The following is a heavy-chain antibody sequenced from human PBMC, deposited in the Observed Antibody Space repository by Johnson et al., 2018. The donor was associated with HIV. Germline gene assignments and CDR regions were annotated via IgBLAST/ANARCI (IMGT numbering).Heavy chain of an antibody. CDR1: GFTFSDHY. D-gene: IGHD4-11*01. V-gene: IGHV3-9*01. J-gene: IGHJ3*02. Sequence: VQLVESGGGLVQPGGSLRLSCAASGFTFSDHYMHWVRQAPGKGLEWVSGISWNSGSIAYADSVKGRFTISRDNAKNSLYVQMNSLRAEDTAVYYCAKDTYSHRLTVTESGFDIWGQGTMVTVSS. CDR2: ISWNSGSI. CDR3: AKDTYSHRLTVTESGFDI.